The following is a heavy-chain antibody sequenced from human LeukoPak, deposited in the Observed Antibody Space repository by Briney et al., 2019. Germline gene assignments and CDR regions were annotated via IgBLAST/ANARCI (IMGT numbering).Heavy chain of an antibody. CDR1: GFTFSDYY. CDR2: ISDSADTR. D-gene: IGHD7-27*01. J-gene: IGHJ5*02. CDR3: ARDVRGRTPLKLGMKWFDP. V-gene: IGHV3-11*01. Sequence: PGGSLRLSCAASGFTFSDYYMSWIRQVPGKGLEWLAYISDSADTRKYADSVTGRFTISRDNAKNSVFLQMNSLRADDSGVYYCARDVRGRTPLKLGMKWFDPWGQGTRVTVSS.